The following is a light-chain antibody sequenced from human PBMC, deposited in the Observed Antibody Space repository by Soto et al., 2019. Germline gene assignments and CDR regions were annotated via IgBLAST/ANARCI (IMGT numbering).Light chain of an antibody. CDR3: QSYDSSLSAVV. J-gene: IGLJ2*01. Sequence: QSALTQPASVSGSPGQSITISCTGSSSDVGGYNYVSWYQQHPGKAPKLMIYEVSNRPSGISNRFSGSKSGNTASLTLSGLQAEDEADYYCQSYDSSLSAVVFGGGTKLTVL. CDR2: EVS. V-gene: IGLV2-14*01. CDR1: SSDVGGYNY.